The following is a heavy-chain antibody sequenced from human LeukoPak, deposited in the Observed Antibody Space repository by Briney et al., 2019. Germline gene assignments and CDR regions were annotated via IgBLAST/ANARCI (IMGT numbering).Heavy chain of an antibody. J-gene: IGHJ6*03. D-gene: IGHD3-16*01. V-gene: IGHV4-34*01. CDR2: IYYSGST. CDR1: GGSFSGYY. CDR3: ARHRGRTKTIYYMDV. Sequence: SETLSLTCAVYGGSFSGYYWSWIRQPPGKGLEWIGSIYYSGSTYYNPSLKSRVTISVDTSKNQFSLKLSSVTAADTAVYYCARHRGRTKTIYYMDVWGKGTTVTISS.